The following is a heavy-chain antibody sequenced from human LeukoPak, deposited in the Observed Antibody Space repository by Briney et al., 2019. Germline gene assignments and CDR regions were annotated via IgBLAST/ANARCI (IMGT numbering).Heavy chain of an antibody. CDR1: GYTFTTYG. CDR2: ISAYNGNR. CDR3: ATGRAGDYFDY. V-gene: IGHV1-18*01. J-gene: IGHJ4*02. Sequence: ASVKVSCKASGYTFTTYGISWVRQAPGQGLEWMGWISAYNGNRNYAQKLQGRVTMTTDTSTSTAYMELRSLRSDDTAVYYCATGRAGDYFDYWGQGTLVTVSS.